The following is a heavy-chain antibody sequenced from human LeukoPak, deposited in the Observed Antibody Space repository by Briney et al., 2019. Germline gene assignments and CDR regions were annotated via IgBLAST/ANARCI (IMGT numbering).Heavy chain of an antibody. CDR1: GYTFTVHY. J-gene: IGHJ4*02. CDR3: VRDFDWGPDY. V-gene: IGHV1-2*02. CDR2: IYGHDGGT. Sequence: ASVKVSCKASGYTFTVHYLHWVRQAPGQGLEWMGWIYGHDGGTNFAQKFQDRVTMTRDTSITTAYMELTSLTPDDTAVYYCVRDFDWGPDYWGQGTLVTVSS. D-gene: IGHD3-9*01.